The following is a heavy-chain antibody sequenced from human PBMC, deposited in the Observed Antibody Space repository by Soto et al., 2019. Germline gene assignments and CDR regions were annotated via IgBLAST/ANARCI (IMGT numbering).Heavy chain of an antibody. CDR2: INHSGST. CDR1: GGSFSGYY. CDR3: ARDQVVTTLYYYYYYGMDV. Sequence: SETLSLTCAVYGGSFSGYYWSWIRQPPGKGLEWIGEINHSGSTNYNPSLKSRVTISVDMSKNQFSLKLSSVTAADTAVYYCARDQVVTTLYYYYYYGMDVWGQGTTVTVS. V-gene: IGHV4-34*01. D-gene: IGHD3-22*01. J-gene: IGHJ6*02.